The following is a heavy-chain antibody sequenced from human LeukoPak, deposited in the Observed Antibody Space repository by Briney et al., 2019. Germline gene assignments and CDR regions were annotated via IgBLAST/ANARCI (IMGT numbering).Heavy chain of an antibody. J-gene: IGHJ5*02. CDR3: AHSYIVVTRRDYYDSSGYYYSGWFDP. V-gene: IGHV2-5*01. Sequence: SGPTLVNPTQTLTLTCTFSGFSLSSSGVGVGWIRQPPGKALEWLALIYWNDDKRYSPSLKSRLTITKDTSKNQVVLTMTNMDPVDTATYYCAHSYIVVTRRDYYDSSGYYYSGWFDPWGQGTLVTVSS. CDR1: GFSLSSSGVG. CDR2: IYWNDDK. D-gene: IGHD3-22*01.